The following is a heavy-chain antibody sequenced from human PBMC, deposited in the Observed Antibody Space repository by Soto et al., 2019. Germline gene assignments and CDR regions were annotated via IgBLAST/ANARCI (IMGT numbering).Heavy chain of an antibody. Sequence: QVQLVQSGAEVKKPGSSVKVSCKASGGTFSSYAISWVRQAPGQGLEWMGGIIPIFGTANYAQKFKGRVKITADESTSTAYMELSSLRSEDTAVYYCARDPPQYDYDSSGYYWDDYWGQGTLVTVSS. CDR1: GGTFSSYA. V-gene: IGHV1-69*01. D-gene: IGHD3-22*01. CDR3: ARDPPQYDYDSSGYYWDDY. J-gene: IGHJ4*02. CDR2: IIPIFGTA.